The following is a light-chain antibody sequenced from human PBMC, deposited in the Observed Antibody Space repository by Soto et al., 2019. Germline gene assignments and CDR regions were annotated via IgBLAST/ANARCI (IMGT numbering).Light chain of an antibody. CDR3: QQFHNWQPLT. CDR2: GAT. CDR1: HDISGT. V-gene: IGKV3-15*01. Sequence: ELVMTQSPATLSVSPWARATFSCRASHDISGTLAWYQQQSGQAPRLLLYGATSRVNGTPARFSGSGSWTEFTLTIISLQYEDFAVYYCQQFHNWQPLTFGGGTKVDI. J-gene: IGKJ4*01.